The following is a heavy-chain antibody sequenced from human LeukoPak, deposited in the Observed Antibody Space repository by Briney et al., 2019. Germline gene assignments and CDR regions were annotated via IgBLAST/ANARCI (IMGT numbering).Heavy chain of an antibody. CDR1: GYTFADYY. CDR2: IDPNTGDT. CDR3: ARGQADGYAFDY. Sequence: GASVKVSCKASGYTFADYYIQWVRQAPGRGLEWMGWIDPNTGDTKFAQKFQGRVTMARDSAITTVYMDLSSLRYEDTAVYYCARGQADGYAFDYWGQGTLVAVS. V-gene: IGHV1-2*02. J-gene: IGHJ4*02. D-gene: IGHD5-24*01.